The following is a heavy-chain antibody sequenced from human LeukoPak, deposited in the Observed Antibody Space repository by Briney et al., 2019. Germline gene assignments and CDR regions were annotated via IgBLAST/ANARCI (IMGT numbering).Heavy chain of an antibody. J-gene: IGHJ3*02. CDR1: GFTFSNAW. V-gene: IGHV3-15*01. D-gene: IGHD3-22*01. CDR3: TTAADYYYDSSGSAFDI. Sequence: GGSLRLSYAASGFTFSNAWMSWVRQAPGKGLEWVGRIKSKTDGGTTDYAAPVKGRFTISRDDSKNTLYLQMNSLKTEDTAVYYCTTAADYYYDSSGSAFDIWGQGTMVTVSS. CDR2: IKSKTDGGTT.